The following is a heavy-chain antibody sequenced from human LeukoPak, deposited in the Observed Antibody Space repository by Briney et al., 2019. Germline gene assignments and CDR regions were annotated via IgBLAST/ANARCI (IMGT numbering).Heavy chain of an antibody. D-gene: IGHD3-16*01. CDR3: ARAGGFFSPFGY. V-gene: IGHV4-31*03. J-gene: IGHJ4*02. CDR1: GGSISSGGYY. Sequence: SETLSLTCTVSGGSISSGGYYWSWLRQHPGKGLEWIGYIYYSGSTYYNPSLKSRVTISVDTSKNQFSLKLSSVTAADTAVYYCARAGGFFSPFGYWGQGTLVTVSS. CDR2: IYYSGST.